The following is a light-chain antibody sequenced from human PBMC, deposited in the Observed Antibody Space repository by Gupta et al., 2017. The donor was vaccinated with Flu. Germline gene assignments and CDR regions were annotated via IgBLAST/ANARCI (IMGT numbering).Light chain of an antibody. J-gene: IGKJ2*01. CDR3: QQYGSSPRT. CDR2: GAS. V-gene: IGKV3-20*01. CDR1: QSVSSSY. Sequence: EIVLTQSPGTLSLSPGERATLSCRASQSVSSSYLAWYQQKPGQAPRLLIYGASSRATGIPDRFSGSGSGTEFTLTISRLEPEDFAVYYCQQYGSSPRTFGPGTKVGLK.